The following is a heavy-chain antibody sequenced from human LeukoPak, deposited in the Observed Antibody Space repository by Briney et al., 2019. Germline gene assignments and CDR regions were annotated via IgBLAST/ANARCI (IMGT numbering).Heavy chain of an antibody. Sequence: GGYLRLSCAASGFTFISYAMSWVRQAPGKGLEWVSAISGSGGSTYYADSVKGRFTISRDNSKNTLYLQMNSLRAEDTAVYYCAKGPSIAAAALEAWGQGTLVTVSS. D-gene: IGHD6-13*01. J-gene: IGHJ4*02. V-gene: IGHV3-23*01. CDR2: ISGSGGST. CDR3: AKGPSIAAAALEA. CDR1: GFTFISYA.